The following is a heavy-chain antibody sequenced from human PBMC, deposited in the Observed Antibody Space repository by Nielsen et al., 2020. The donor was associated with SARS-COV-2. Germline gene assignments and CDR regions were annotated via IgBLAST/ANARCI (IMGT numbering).Heavy chain of an antibody. CDR3: AIRFLEWLLSGMDV. Sequence: ASVKVSCKASGYTFTGYYMHWVRQAPGQGLEWMGRINPNSGGTNYAQKFQGRVTMTRNTSISTAYMELSSLRSEDTAVYYCAIRFLEWLLSGMDVWGQGTTVTVSS. CDR2: INPNSGGT. CDR1: GYTFTGYY. J-gene: IGHJ6*02. D-gene: IGHD3-3*01. V-gene: IGHV1-2*06.